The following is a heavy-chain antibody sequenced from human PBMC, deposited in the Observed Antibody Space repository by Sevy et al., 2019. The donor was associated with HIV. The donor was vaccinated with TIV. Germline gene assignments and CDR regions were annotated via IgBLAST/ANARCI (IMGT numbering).Heavy chain of an antibody. Sequence: SETLSLTCSVSGGSISSYFWTWVRQSPGKGLEGIGNIYFTGNTDYSPSLKSRVTLSLDTSKSQFSLTLKSVTAADTASYFCARDSTTRPMVLDYWGQGTLVTVSS. CDR2: IYFTGNT. D-gene: IGHD1-1*01. V-gene: IGHV4-59*01. J-gene: IGHJ4*02. CDR1: GGSISSYF. CDR3: ARDSTTRPMVLDY.